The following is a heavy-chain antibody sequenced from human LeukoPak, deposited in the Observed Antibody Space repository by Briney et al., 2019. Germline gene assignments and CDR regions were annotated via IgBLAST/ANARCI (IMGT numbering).Heavy chain of an antibody. V-gene: IGHV3-23*01. J-gene: IGHJ4*02. Sequence: QTGGSLRLSCAASGFTFSSYAMSWVRQAPGKGLEWVSAISGSGGSTYYADSVKGRFTISRDNSKNTLYLQTNSLRAEDTAVYYCAKDLGATYGDYFDYWGQGTLVTVSS. D-gene: IGHD4-17*01. CDR2: ISGSGGST. CDR3: AKDLGATYGDYFDY. CDR1: GFTFSSYA.